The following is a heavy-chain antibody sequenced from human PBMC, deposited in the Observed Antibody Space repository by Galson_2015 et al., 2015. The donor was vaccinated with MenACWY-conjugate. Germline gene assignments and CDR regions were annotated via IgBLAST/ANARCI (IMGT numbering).Heavy chain of an antibody. D-gene: IGHD2-15*01. CDR3: ARGYCSGGSCWGNWFDP. J-gene: IGHJ5*02. V-gene: IGHV2-70*04. CDR1: GFSLSTSGMR. CDR2: IDWDDDK. Sequence: PALVKPTQTLTLTCTFSGFSLSTSGMRVSWIRQPPGKALEWLARIDWDDDKFYSTSLKTRLTISKDTSKNQVVLTMTNIDPVDTATYYCARGYCSGGSCWGNWFDPWGQGTLVTVSS.